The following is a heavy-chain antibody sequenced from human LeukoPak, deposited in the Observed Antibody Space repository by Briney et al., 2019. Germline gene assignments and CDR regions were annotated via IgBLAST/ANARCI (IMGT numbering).Heavy chain of an antibody. CDR1: GFTFSSYW. Sequence: GGSLRLSCAASGFTFSSYWMSWVRQAPGKGLEWVANIKQDGSEKYYVDSAKGRFTISRDNAKNSLYLQMNSLRAEDTAAYYSARDKIMGASLFDYWGQGSLVTVSS. CDR3: ARDKIMGASLFDY. D-gene: IGHD3-16*01. J-gene: IGHJ4*02. CDR2: IKQDGSEK. V-gene: IGHV3-7*01.